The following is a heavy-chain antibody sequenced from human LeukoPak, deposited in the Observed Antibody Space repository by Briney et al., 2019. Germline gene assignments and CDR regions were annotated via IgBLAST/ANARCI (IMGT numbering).Heavy chain of an antibody. CDR1: GDSINSLDL. CDR2: MYLSGTT. CDR3: AGLVGRYSSGLYYYYFDY. J-gene: IGHJ4*02. D-gene: IGHD3-22*01. Sequence: SGTLSLTCTVSGDSINSLDLWSWVRQPPGKGLEWIGEMYLSGTTHSNPSVKSRVTISIDKSKNQFFLNLSSVTTADTAVYYCAGLVGRYSSGLYYYYFDYWGQGTLATVSS. V-gene: IGHV4-4*02.